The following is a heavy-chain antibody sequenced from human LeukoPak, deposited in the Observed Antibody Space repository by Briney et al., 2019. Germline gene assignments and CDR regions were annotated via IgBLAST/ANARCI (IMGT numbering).Heavy chain of an antibody. V-gene: IGHV1-2*02. CDR3: AREAQYSSSSGFDY. CDR2: INPNSGGT. D-gene: IGHD6-6*01. J-gene: IGHJ4*02. Sequence: ASVKVSCKASGYTFTGYYMHWVRQAPGQGLEWMGWINPNSGGTNYAQKFQGRVTMTRDTSISTAYMELGRLRSDDTAVYYCAREAQYSSSSGFDYWGQGTLVTVSS. CDR1: GYTFTGYY.